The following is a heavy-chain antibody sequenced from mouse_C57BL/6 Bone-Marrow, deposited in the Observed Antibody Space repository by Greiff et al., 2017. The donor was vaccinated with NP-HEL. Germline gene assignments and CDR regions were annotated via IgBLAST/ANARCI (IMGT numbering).Heavy chain of an antibody. V-gene: IGHV1-26*01. J-gene: IGHJ2*01. CDR3: ATIYYGKGGY. CDR2: INPNNGGT. Sequence: VQLQQSGPELVKPGASVKISCKASGYTFTDYYMNWVKQSHGKSLEWIGDINPNNGGTSYNQKFKGKATLTVDKSSSTAYMELRSLTSEDSAVYYCATIYYGKGGYWGQGTTLTVSS. CDR1: GYTFTDYY. D-gene: IGHD2-1*01.